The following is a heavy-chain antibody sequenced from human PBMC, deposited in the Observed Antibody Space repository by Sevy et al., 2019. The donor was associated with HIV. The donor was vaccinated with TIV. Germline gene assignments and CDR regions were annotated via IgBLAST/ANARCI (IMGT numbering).Heavy chain of an antibody. CDR2: ISAYNGNT. J-gene: IGHJ3*02. Sequence: ASVKVSCKASGYTFTSYGINWVRQAPGQGLEWMGWISAYNGNTNYAQKLQGRVTMTTDTSTSTAYMELRSLRSDDTAVYYCARLRTTYYDILTGYYNVLDAFDIWGQGTMVTVSS. D-gene: IGHD3-9*01. CDR3: ARLRTTYYDILTGYYNVLDAFDI. CDR1: GYTFTSYG. V-gene: IGHV1-18*01.